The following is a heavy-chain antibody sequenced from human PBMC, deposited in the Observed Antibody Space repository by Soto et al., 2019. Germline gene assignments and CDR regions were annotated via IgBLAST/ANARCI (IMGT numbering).Heavy chain of an antibody. J-gene: IGHJ5*02. D-gene: IGHD3-3*01. V-gene: IGHV3-48*03. CDR2: ISSSGSTI. CDR3: ARAHLRFLEWDQVEAHNWFDP. CDR1: GFTFSSYE. Sequence: PGGSLRLSCAASGFTFSSYEMNWVRQAPGKGLEWVSYISSSGSTIYYADSVKGRFTISRDNAKNSLYLQMNSLRAEDTAVYYCARAHLRFLEWDQVEAHNWFDPWGQGTLVTVSS.